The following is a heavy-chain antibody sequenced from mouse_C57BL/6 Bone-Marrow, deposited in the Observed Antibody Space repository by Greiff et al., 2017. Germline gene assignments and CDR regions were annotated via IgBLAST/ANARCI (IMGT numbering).Heavy chain of an antibody. CDR1: GYAFSSYW. CDR2: IYPGDGDT. J-gene: IGHJ3*01. CDR3: ASRGYYGSSCAWFAY. Sequence: QVQLKQSGAELVKPGASVKISCKASGYAFSSYWMNWVKQRPGKGLEWIGQIYPGDGDTNYNGKFKGKATLTADKSSSTAYMQLSSLTSEDSAVYFCASRGYYGSSCAWFAYWGQGTLVTVSA. V-gene: IGHV1-80*01. D-gene: IGHD1-1*01.